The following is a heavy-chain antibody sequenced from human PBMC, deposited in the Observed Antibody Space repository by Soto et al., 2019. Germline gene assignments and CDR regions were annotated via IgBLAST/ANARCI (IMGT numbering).Heavy chain of an antibody. D-gene: IGHD1-7*01. J-gene: IGHJ4*02. CDR1: GFAFSYYS. V-gene: IGHV3-23*01. CDR2: ISGSGYSR. Sequence: EVQLLESGGDLLQPGGSLRLSCAASGFAFSYYSMSWVRQAPGKGLEWVSGISGSGYSRYYAVSVRGRVTIPRDNSRNTRYLQMYSLRAEDTAVYYCAKSLGNNWDYYHSQYWGQGTLVTVAS. CDR3: AKSLGNNWDYYHSQY.